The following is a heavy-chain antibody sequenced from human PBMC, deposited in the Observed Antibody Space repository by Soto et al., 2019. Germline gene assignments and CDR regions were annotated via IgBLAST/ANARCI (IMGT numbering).Heavy chain of an antibody. Sequence: GGSLRLSCAVSGFTFGDSYMSWIRQAPGKGLEWLSYISPGSRYPAYADSVKGRFTISRDNAKRSLYLQMMSLTAEDTAIYYCVRGGGGGLFDPWGQGTMVTAPQ. CDR1: GFTFGDSY. J-gene: IGHJ5*02. V-gene: IGHV3-11*06. CDR3: VRGGGGGLFDP. CDR2: ISPGSRYP. D-gene: IGHD2-15*01.